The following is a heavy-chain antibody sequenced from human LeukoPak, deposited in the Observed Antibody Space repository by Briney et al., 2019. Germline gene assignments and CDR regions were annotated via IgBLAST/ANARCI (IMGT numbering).Heavy chain of an antibody. CDR3: ARGNDSMDV. CDR1: GGSFSGYY. Sequence: PSETLSLTCAVYGGSFSGYYWSWIRQPPGKGLEWIGEINHSGSTNYNPSLKSRVTIPVDTSKNQFSLKLSSVTAADTAVYYCARGNDSMDVWGQGTTVTVSS. D-gene: IGHD3-9*01. V-gene: IGHV4-34*01. J-gene: IGHJ6*02. CDR2: INHSGST.